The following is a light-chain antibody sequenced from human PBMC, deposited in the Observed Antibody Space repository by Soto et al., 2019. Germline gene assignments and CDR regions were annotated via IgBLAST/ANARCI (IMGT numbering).Light chain of an antibody. CDR1: QSVSSSY. CDR3: QQYGNSLT. V-gene: IGKV3-20*01. Sequence: EIVLTQSPGTLSLSPGERATLSCRAGQSVSSSYLAWYQQKPGQAPRLLIYCASARATGIPDRFSGSGSGTDFTLTISRLEPEDFAVYYCQQYGNSLTFGGGTKVKIK. J-gene: IGKJ4*01. CDR2: CAS.